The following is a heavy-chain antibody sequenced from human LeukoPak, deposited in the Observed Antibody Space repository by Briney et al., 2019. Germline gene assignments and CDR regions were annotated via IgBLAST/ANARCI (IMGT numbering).Heavy chain of an antibody. CDR3: AKGGVYSSSWPAEYFQH. CDR2: ISYDGSNK. D-gene: IGHD6-13*01. CDR1: GFTFSSYA. V-gene: IGHV3-30*04. Sequence: GGSLRLSCAASGFTFSSYAMHWVRQAPGKGLEWVAVISYDGSNKYYADSVKGRFTISRDNSKNTLYLQMNSLRAEDTAVYYCAKGGVYSSSWPAEYFQHWGQGTLVTVSS. J-gene: IGHJ1*01.